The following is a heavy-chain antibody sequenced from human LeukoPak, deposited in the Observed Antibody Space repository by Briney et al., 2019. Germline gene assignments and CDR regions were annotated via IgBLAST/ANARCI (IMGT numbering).Heavy chain of an antibody. CDR3: AKYSGSYYYPPNWDS. D-gene: IGHD1-26*01. J-gene: IGHJ4*02. Sequence: PGGSLRLSCAASEFTFSSYSMNWVRQAPGKGLEWVSYITNSGNSKSYADSVKGRFTISRDNTKNSLYLQMNGLRAEDTAVYFCAKYSGSYYYPPNWDSWGQGTLVTVSS. CDR2: ITNSGNSK. V-gene: IGHV3-48*01. CDR1: EFTFSSYS.